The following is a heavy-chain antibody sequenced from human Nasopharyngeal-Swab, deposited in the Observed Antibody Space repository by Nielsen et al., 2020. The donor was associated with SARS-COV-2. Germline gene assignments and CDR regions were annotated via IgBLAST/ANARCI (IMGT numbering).Heavy chain of an antibody. CDR2: INPGGDSA. CDR1: GYTFSNYF. CDR3: ARAFILGAAFDY. Sequence: ASVKVSCKASGYTFSNYFIHWVRQAPGQGLEWMGIINPGGDSASFAQKFQGRLTMTRDTSTSTVYTELSSLRSEDTAVYYCARAFILGAAFDYWGQGTLVTVSS. J-gene: IGHJ4*02. D-gene: IGHD1-26*01. V-gene: IGHV1-46*01.